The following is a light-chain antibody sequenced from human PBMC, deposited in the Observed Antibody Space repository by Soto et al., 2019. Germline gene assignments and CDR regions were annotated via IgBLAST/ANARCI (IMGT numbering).Light chain of an antibody. CDR2: EVN. V-gene: IGLV2-8*01. J-gene: IGLJ1*01. CDR3: TSYAGGNIV. Sequence: QSALTQPPSASGSPGQSVTTSCTGTSSDVGGYNYVSWYQQYPGKVPKLMVYEVNNRPSGVPDRFSGSKSGNTASLTVSGLKAEDEADYYCTSYAGGNIVFGTGTKLTVL. CDR1: SSDVGGYNY.